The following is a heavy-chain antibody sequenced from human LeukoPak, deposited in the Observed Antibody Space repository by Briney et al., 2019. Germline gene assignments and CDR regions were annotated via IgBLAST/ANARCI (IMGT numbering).Heavy chain of an antibody. Sequence: GASVKVSCKASGYTFTSYGISWVRQAPGQGLEWMGWISAYNGNTNYAQKLQGRVTMTTDTSTSTAYMELRSLRSDDTAVYYCARASPNSSSWYFDYWGQGTLVNVSS. CDR1: GYTFTSYG. CDR2: ISAYNGNT. J-gene: IGHJ4*02. V-gene: IGHV1-18*01. CDR3: ARASPNSSSWYFDY. D-gene: IGHD6-13*01.